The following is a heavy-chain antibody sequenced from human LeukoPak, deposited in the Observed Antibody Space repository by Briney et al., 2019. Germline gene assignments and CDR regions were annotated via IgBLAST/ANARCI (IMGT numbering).Heavy chain of an antibody. D-gene: IGHD2-2*03. V-gene: IGHV1-2*02. Sequence: ASVKVSCKASGYTFTGYYMHWVRQAPGQGLEWMGRINPNSGGTNYAQKFQGRVTMTRDTSISTAYMELSRLRSDDTAVYYCARDIPVWLDIVVVPAAINYYGMDVWGQGTTVTVSS. CDR3: ARDIPVWLDIVVVPAAINYYGMDV. CDR1: GYTFTGYY. J-gene: IGHJ6*02. CDR2: INPNSGGT.